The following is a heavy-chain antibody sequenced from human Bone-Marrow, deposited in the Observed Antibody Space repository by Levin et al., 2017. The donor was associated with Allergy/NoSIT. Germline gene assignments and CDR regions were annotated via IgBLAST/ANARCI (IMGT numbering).Heavy chain of an antibody. CDR2: IYNSGTT. CDR1: GGSLSSYS. V-gene: IGHV4-59*01. J-gene: IGHJ6*02. Sequence: SQTLSLTCTVSGGSLSSYSWSWIRQLPGRGLEWVGYIYNSGTTNYNSALMSRLTMSLDTSNNQFSLKLRSVTTADTAIYYCASLRPGNYYFYGFDVWGQGATVTVSS. CDR3: ASLRPGNYYFYGFDV. D-gene: IGHD4-17*01.